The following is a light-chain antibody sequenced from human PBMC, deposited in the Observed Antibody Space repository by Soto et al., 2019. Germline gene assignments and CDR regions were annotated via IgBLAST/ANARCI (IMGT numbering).Light chain of an antibody. CDR1: QSIGYF. J-gene: IGKJ2*01. V-gene: IGKV1-39*01. Sequence: DIPMTQSPSSLSASVGDRVTITCRASQSIGYFLNWYQRKPGTAPKLLIYAASSLQSGVPSRFSGSGSGTDFTLTISRLQPEDFATYYCQQSSTTPYTFGQGTNLEIK. CDR3: QQSSTTPYT. CDR2: AAS.